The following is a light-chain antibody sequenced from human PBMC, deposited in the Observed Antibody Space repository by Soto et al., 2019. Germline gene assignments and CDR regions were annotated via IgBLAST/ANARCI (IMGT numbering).Light chain of an antibody. CDR3: CSYTSHNTDV. CDR2: DVS. V-gene: IGLV2-14*01. Sequence: QSALTQPASVSGSPGQSITISCTGTSSDVGGYNYVSWYQQHPDKAPKLMIYDVSNRPSGVSNRFSGSKSGNTASLTISALKAEDETDYYCCSYTSHNTDVFGTGTKLTVL. J-gene: IGLJ1*01. CDR1: SSDVGGYNY.